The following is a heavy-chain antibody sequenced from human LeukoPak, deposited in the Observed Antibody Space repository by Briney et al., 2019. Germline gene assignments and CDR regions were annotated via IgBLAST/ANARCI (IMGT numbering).Heavy chain of an antibody. V-gene: IGHV3-9*01. D-gene: IGHD6-13*01. Sequence: GGSLRLSCAASGFTFNEYAMHWVRQAPGKGLEWVSGISWNSGTIDYADSVKGRFTISRDSAKNSLFLQMNSLRTEDTALYYCAKGQQLVFSSIDYWGPGTLVTVCS. CDR3: AKGQQLVFSSIDY. CDR1: GFTFNEYA. CDR2: ISWNSGTI. J-gene: IGHJ4*02.